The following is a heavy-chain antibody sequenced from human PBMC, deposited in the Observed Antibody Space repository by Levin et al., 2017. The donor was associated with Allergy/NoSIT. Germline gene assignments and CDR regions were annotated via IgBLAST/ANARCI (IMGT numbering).Heavy chain of an antibody. D-gene: IGHD3-10*01. CDR2: ISWNSGSI. CDR3: ARDNIGLPDAFDI. V-gene: IGHV3-9*01. CDR1: GFTFDDYA. J-gene: IGHJ3*02. Sequence: SCAASGFTFDDYAMHWVRQAPGKGLEWVSGISWNSGSIGYADSVKGRFTISRDNAKNSLYLQMNSLRTEDTALYYCARDNIGLPDAFDIWGQGTIVLVSS.